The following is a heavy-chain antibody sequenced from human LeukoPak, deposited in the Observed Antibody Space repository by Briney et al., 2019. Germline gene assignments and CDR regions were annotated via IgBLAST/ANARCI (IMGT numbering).Heavy chain of an antibody. Sequence: GASVKVSCKASGYTFTSYGISWVRQAPGQGLEWMGWISAYNGNTNYAQKLQGRVTMTTDTSTSTAYMELRSLRSDDTAVYYCARGRDYGDYGIDAFDIWGQGTMVTVSS. CDR2: ISAYNGNT. V-gene: IGHV1-18*01. D-gene: IGHD4-17*01. J-gene: IGHJ3*02. CDR3: ARGRDYGDYGIDAFDI. CDR1: GYTFTSYG.